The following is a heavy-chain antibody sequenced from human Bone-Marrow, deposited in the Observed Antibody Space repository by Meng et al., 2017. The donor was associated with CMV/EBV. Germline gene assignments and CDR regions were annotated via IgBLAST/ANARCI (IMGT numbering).Heavy chain of an antibody. CDR3: ARGQRYCSSTSCYIRLGLYYYYGMDV. CDR2: IVVGSGNT. Sequence: SVKVSCKASGFTFTSSAVQWVRQARGQRLEWIGWIVVGSGNTNYAQKFQERVTITRDMSTSTAYMELSSLRSEDTAVYYCARGQRYCSSTSCYIRLGLYYYYGMDVWGQGTTVTGSS. CDR1: GFTFTSSA. V-gene: IGHV1-58*01. J-gene: IGHJ6*01. D-gene: IGHD2-2*02.